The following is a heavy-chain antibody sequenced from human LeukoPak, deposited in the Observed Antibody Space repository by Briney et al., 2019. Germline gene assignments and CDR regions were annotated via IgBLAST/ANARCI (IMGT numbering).Heavy chain of an antibody. V-gene: IGHV3-23*01. Sequence: GGSLRLSCAASGFTFSSYAMSWVRQAPGKGLEWVSAISGSGGSTYYADSVKGRFTISRDNSKNTLYLQMNSLRAEDTAVYYCAKGRTGRVGIAVAADWGQGTLVTVSS. CDR1: GFTFSSYA. J-gene: IGHJ4*02. D-gene: IGHD6-19*01. CDR2: ISGSGGST. CDR3: AKGRTGRVGIAVAAD.